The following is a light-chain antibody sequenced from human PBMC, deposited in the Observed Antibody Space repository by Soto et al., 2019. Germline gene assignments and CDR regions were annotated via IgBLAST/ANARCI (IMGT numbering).Light chain of an antibody. V-gene: IGLV2-14*01. J-gene: IGLJ1*01. CDR3: SSHGVSNPFYV. CDR2: EVS. Sequence: QSALTQPASVSGSPGKSITISCTGTSSDVGAYNFVSWYQQHPGKAPKLIIHEVSNRPSGVSNRFSGSKSGNTASLTISGLQAEDEADYYCSSHGVSNPFYVFGSGTKLTVL. CDR1: SSDVGAYNF.